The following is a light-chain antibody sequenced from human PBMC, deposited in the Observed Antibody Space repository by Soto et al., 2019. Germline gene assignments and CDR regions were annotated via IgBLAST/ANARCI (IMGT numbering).Light chain of an antibody. V-gene: IGLV2-14*03. CDR1: SNDVGAYNY. CDR3: TSYTSSRTYV. J-gene: IGLJ1*01. CDR2: DVS. Sequence: SALTQPASGFGSPGQSITVSCTGTSNDVGAYNYVSWYQQHPGTAPKLMIYDVSNRPSGVSNRFSGSKSGNTASLTISGLQAEDEADYYCTSYTSSRTYVFGTGTKVTVL.